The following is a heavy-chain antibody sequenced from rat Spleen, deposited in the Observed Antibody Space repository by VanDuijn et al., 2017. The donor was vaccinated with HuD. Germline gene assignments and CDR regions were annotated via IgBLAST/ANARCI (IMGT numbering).Heavy chain of an antibody. D-gene: IGHD1-5*01. Sequence: EVQLQESGPGLLKPSQSLSLTCSVTGYSITTNYWDWIRKFPGNKMEWLGYISYSGSTSYNPSLKSRISITRDTSKNQFFLQVNSVTTEDTATYYCAAGRYNWNWFAYWGQGTLVTVSS. CDR1: GYSITTNY. J-gene: IGHJ3*01. V-gene: IGHV3-1*01. CDR3: AAGRYNWNWFAY. CDR2: ISYSGST.